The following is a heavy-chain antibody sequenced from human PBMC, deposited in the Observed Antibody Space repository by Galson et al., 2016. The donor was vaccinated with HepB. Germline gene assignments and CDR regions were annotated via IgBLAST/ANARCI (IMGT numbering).Heavy chain of an antibody. CDR3: ARPSLYYYAMDV. J-gene: IGHJ6*02. CDR2: ISPYNADT. CDR1: GYTFTTYG. Sequence: SVKVSCKASGYTFTTYGINWLRQAPGQGPEWMGWISPYNADTNYAQKFQGRVNMTTDRSTSTVYMERRSLRSDDTAVYYCARPSLYYYAMDVWGQGTTVTVSS. V-gene: IGHV1-18*01.